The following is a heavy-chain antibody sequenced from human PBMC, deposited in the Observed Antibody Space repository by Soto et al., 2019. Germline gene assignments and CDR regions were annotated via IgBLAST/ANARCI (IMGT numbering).Heavy chain of an antibody. V-gene: IGHV3-49*03. Sequence: GGSLRLSCIASGFPFGDYAMSWFRQAPGEGLEWVGFIRSKDNGGTTEYAASVKGRFTISRDDSKTIDYLQMNSLRTEDTAVYYCSRGWTTSTGPHFDYWGQGTLVTVSS. D-gene: IGHD1-1*01. CDR3: SRGWTTSTGPHFDY. CDR2: IRSKDNGGTT. CDR1: GFPFGDYA. J-gene: IGHJ4*02.